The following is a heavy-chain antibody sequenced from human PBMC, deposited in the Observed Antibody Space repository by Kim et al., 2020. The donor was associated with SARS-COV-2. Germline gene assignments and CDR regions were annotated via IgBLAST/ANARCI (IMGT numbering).Heavy chain of an antibody. CDR3: AKMVIMDSYNSFYYYAMDV. CDR1: GFTFDTYA. V-gene: IGHV3-23*01. CDR2: ISGGAVNK. D-gene: IGHD2-21*01. J-gene: IGHJ6*02. Sequence: GGSLRLSCVASGFTFDTYAMSWVRQAPGKGLEWVSVISGGAVNKFYAASVRGRFTISRDNSKNTLYLQMNSLRDEDTALYYCAKMVIMDSYNSFYYYAMDVWGQGPTVTVSS.